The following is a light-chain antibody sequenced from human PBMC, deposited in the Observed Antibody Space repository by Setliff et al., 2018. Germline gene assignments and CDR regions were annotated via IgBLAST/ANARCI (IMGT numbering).Light chain of an antibody. CDR2: SNN. V-gene: IGLV1-44*01. J-gene: IGLJ3*02. CDR1: SSNIGSNT. Sequence: LTQPPSASGTPGQRVTISCSGSSSNIGSNTVNWYQQLPGTAPKLLIYSNNQRPSGVPDRFPGSKSGTSASLAISGLQSEDEADYYCAAWDDSLNGPVFGGGTKVTVL. CDR3: AAWDDSLNGPV.